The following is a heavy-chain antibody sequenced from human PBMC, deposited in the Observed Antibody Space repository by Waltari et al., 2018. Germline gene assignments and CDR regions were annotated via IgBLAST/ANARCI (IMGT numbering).Heavy chain of an antibody. V-gene: IGHV4-39*01. CDR3: ARQNADYDAFDI. J-gene: IGHJ3*02. CDR2: IYYSGST. Sequence: QLQLQESGPGLVKPSETLSLTCTVSGGSIRSSSYYWGWIRQPPGKGLEWIGSIYYSGSTYYNPSLKSRVTISVDTSKNQFSLKLSSVTAADTAVYYCARQNADYDAFDIWGQGTMVTVSS. CDR1: GGSIRSSSYY. D-gene: IGHD4-17*01.